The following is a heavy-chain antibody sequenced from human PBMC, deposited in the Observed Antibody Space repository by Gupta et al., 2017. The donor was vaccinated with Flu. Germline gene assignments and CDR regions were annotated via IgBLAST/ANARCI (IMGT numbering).Heavy chain of an antibody. V-gene: IGHV1-2*02. CDR2: INPNSGGT. D-gene: IGHD6-6*01. Sequence: QVQLVQSGAEVKKPGASVKVSCKASGYTFTGYYMHWVRQAPGQGLEWMGWINPNSGGTNYAQKFQGRVTMTRDTSISTAYMELSRLRSDDTAVYYCARHTYLFEYSSSLDTPHWGQGTLVTVSS. CDR1: GYTFTGYY. CDR3: ARHTYLFEYSSSLDTPH. J-gene: IGHJ4*02.